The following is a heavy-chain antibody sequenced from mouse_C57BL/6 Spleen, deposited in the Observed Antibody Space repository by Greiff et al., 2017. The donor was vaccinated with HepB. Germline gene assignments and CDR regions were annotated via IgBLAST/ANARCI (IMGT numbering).Heavy chain of an antibody. V-gene: IGHV5-9-1*02. J-gene: IGHJ1*03. Sequence: EVMLVESGEGLVKPGGSLKLSCAASGFTFSSYAMSWVRQTPEKRLEWVAYISSGGDYIYYADTVKGRFTISRDNAGNTLYLQMSSLKSEDTAMYYCTREGIYYGNYVYFDVWGTGTTVTVSS. CDR2: ISSGGDYI. CDR1: GFTFSSYA. D-gene: IGHD2-1*01. CDR3: TREGIYYGNYVYFDV.